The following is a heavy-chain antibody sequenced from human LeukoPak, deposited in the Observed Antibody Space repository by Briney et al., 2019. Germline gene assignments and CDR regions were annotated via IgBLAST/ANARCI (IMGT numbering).Heavy chain of an antibody. Sequence: GASVKVSCKASGYTSTSYYMHWVRQAPGQGLEWMGIINPSGGSTSYAQKFQGRVTMTRDTSTSTVYMELSSLRSEDTAVYYCARSPGGSSWYALRDYWGQGTLVTVSS. CDR2: INPSGGST. CDR1: GYTSTSYY. D-gene: IGHD6-13*01. J-gene: IGHJ4*02. CDR3: ARSPGGSSWYALRDY. V-gene: IGHV1-46*01.